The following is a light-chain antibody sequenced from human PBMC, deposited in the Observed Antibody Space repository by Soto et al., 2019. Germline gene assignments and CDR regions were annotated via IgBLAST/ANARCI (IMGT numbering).Light chain of an antibody. CDR3: QHYNNWPRT. V-gene: IGKV3-11*01. CDR1: QSISSY. J-gene: IGKJ1*01. Sequence: EVVLTQSPDTLSLPPGERATLSCRASQSISSYFAWYQQKPGQAPRLLIYDASSRATGIPARFSGSGSGTDFTLTISSLEPEDFAVYYCQHYNNWPRTFGQGTKVDIK. CDR2: DAS.